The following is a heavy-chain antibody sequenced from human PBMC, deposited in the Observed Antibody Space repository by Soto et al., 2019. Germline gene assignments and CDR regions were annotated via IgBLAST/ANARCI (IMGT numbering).Heavy chain of an antibody. V-gene: IGHV4-4*07. CDR1: GRSMSGYY. Sequence: SETLSLTCTVSGRSMSGYYWSWIRQPAGERLEWIGRIYTSVTTDFNPSLKGRVTMSVDTSKNQFSLKLTSVTAADTALYYCAREDYYDTGYYVAWGHGTQVTVSP. J-gene: IGHJ5*01. CDR2: IYTSVTT. CDR3: AREDYYDTGYYVA. D-gene: IGHD3-9*01.